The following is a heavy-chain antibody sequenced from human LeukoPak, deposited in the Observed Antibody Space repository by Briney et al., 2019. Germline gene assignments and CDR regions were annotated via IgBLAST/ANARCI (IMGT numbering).Heavy chain of an antibody. J-gene: IGHJ5*02. V-gene: IGHV3-30-3*01. CDR3: ARVLREWLLFGWFDP. Sequence: GGSLRLSCAASGFTFSSYAMHWVRRAPGKALEWVATISSDGGNRYYSDSVKGRFTISRDNSKNTLYLQMNSLRAEDTAVYYCARVLREWLLFGWFDPWGQGTLVTVSS. CDR1: GFTFSSYA. D-gene: IGHD3-3*01. CDR2: ISSDGGNR.